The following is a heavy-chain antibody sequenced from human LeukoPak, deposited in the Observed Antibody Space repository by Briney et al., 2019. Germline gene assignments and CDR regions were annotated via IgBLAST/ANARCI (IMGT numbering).Heavy chain of an antibody. CDR2: IWSVGGAE. D-gene: IGHD3-3*01. CDR3: AKAAYDFWSGYLLGY. J-gene: IGHJ4*02. CDR1: GFPFSSYG. V-gene: IGHV3-33*06. Sequence: GRSLRLSCVASGFPFSSYGMHWVRQAPGKGLEWVAVIWSVGGAEYYADSVKGRFTISRDNSKNMLFLQMNSLRAEDTAVYYCAKAAYDFWSGYLLGYWGQGTLVTVSS.